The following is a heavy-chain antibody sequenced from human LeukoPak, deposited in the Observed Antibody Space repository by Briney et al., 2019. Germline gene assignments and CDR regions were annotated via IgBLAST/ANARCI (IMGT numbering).Heavy chain of an antibody. V-gene: IGHV3-48*03. Sequence: AGSLRLSCAASGFTFSSYEMNWVRQAPGKGLGWVSYISSSGSTIYYADSVKGRFTISRDNAKNSLYLQMNSLRAEDTAVYYCARAPNYGGNDYWGQGTLVTVSS. D-gene: IGHD4-23*01. CDR3: ARAPNYGGNDY. CDR1: GFTFSSYE. CDR2: ISSSGSTI. J-gene: IGHJ4*02.